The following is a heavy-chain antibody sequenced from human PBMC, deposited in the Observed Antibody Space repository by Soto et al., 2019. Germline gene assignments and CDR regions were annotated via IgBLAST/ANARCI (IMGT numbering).Heavy chain of an antibody. D-gene: IGHD6-19*01. V-gene: IGHV3-53*01. Sequence: EVPLVESGGGLIQPGGSLSLSCAASGFTVSSKYMTWARQAPGKGLEWDSVIYGGGTTSYAASLKGRFTISRDNSKNTLSLQVNSLSAEDTAVYYCVQTTGWPGFDFWGQGTLVTVSS. J-gene: IGHJ4*02. CDR3: VQTTGWPGFDF. CDR2: IYGGGTT. CDR1: GFTVSSKY.